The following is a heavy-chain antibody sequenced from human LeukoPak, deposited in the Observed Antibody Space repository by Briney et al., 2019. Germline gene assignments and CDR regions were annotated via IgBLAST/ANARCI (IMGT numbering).Heavy chain of an antibody. CDR3: ARDLWGGNYFDY. Sequence: SQTLSLICTVSGGSISSGDYYWSWIRQPPGKGLEWIGYIYYSGSTYYNPSLKSRVTISVDTSKNQFSLKLSSVTAADTAVYYCARDLWGGNYFDYWGQGTLVTVSS. CDR1: GGSISSGDYY. V-gene: IGHV4-30-4*01. D-gene: IGHD2-21*01. CDR2: IYYSGST. J-gene: IGHJ4*02.